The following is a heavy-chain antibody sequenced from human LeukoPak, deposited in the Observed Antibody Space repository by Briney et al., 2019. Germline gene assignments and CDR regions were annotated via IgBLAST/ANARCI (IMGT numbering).Heavy chain of an antibody. D-gene: IGHD3-10*01. J-gene: IGHJ5*02. CDR2: ISGGGFKT. CDR3: AKDSFGSGTNWFDP. CDR1: GFTFSKYG. Sequence: GGSLRLSCEASGFTFSKYGMSWFRQSPGKGLEWVSAISGGGFKTYYDVSVKGRFTVSKDNSRNTLYLQMNNLRVEDTAIYYCAKDSFGSGTNWFDPWGHGTLVIVSS. V-gene: IGHV3-23*01.